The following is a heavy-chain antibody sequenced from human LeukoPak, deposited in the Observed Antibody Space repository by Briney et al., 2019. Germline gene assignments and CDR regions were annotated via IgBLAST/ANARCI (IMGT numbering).Heavy chain of an antibody. V-gene: IGHV1-2*02. CDR1: GYTFTGYY. CDR3: ARGDNYDILTGYQTPSHLSDY. D-gene: IGHD3-9*01. Sequence: ASVKVSCKASGYTFTGYYVHWVRQAPGQGLEWMGWINPNSGDTNFAQKFQGRVTMTRDTSISTAYMELSRLRSDDTAVCYCARGDNYDILTGYQTPSHLSDYWGQGTLVTVSS. CDR2: INPNSGDT. J-gene: IGHJ4*02.